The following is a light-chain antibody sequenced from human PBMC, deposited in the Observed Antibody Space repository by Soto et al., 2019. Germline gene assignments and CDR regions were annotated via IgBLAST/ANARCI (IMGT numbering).Light chain of an antibody. CDR3: SSYISSSTPYV. J-gene: IGLJ1*01. V-gene: IGLV2-14*01. CDR2: EVS. CDR1: SSDVGGYNY. Sequence: QSVLTQPASVSGSPGQSITISCTGTSSDVGGYNYVSWYQQHPGKAPKLMIYEVSNRPSGVSNRFSGSKSGNTASLTISGLQAEDEGYYYCSSYISSSTPYVFGTGTKGTVL.